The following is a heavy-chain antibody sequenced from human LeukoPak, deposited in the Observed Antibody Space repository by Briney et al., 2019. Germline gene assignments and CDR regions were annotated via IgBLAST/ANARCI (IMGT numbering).Heavy chain of an antibody. J-gene: IGHJ4*02. CDR2: ISPNSGGT. CDR3: ARGGDDYNLIFDY. Sequence: ASVKVSCKASGYSFTAYFIQWVRQAPGQGLEWMGWISPNSGGTNYAQKFQGRVTMTRDTSISTAYMELSRLRSDDTAVYYCARGGDDYNLIFDYWGQGTLVTVSS. CDR1: GYSFTAYF. V-gene: IGHV1-2*02. D-gene: IGHD5-24*01.